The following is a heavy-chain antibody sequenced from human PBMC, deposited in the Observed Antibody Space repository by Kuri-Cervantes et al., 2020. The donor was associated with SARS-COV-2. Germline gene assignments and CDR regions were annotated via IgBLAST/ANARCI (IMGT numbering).Heavy chain of an antibody. CDR1: GFTFRRSS. Sequence: GESLKISCRSPGFTFRRSSLTRVRQVPGKGLEWVGYLGDTATTKAYGDSVRGRFPIPRDAGGNLLHLQMNSLSAEDTGVYYCARVAGYTYGRYGLDFWGQGTRVTVSS. V-gene: IGHV3-11*04. CDR3: ARVAGYTYGRYGLDF. CDR2: LGDTATTK. J-gene: IGHJ4*02. D-gene: IGHD5-18*01.